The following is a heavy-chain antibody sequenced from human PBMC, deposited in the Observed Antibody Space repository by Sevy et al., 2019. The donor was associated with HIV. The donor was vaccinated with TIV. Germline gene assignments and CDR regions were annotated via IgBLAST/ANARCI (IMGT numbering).Heavy chain of an antibody. D-gene: IGHD2-8*01. CDR3: ARGGYCSSGVCAGVSQTGTS. V-gene: IGHV3-30-3*01. Sequence: GGSLRLSCAASGFTFSTYAMHWVRQAPGKGLEWVALISSDVSNKYYADSVKGRFTISRDNSKNTPYLQMNSLRVDDTAMYYCARGGYCSSGVCAGVSQTGTSWGQGTLVTVSS. CDR2: ISSDVSNK. CDR1: GFTFSTYA. J-gene: IGHJ4*02.